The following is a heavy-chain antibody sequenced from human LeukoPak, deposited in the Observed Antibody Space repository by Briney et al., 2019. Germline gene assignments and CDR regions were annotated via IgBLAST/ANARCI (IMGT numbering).Heavy chain of an antibody. J-gene: IGHJ4*02. Sequence: GGSLSLFCAASGFTFSSYAMSWVRQAPWKGLEWVPSISGSGGSTYYADSVKGRFTISRDNSKNTLYQQMNSLRAEDTAVYYCAKDSSGWYSDYWGQGTLVTVSS. CDR2: ISGSGGST. V-gene: IGHV3-23*01. D-gene: IGHD6-19*01. CDR1: GFTFSSYA. CDR3: AKDSSGWYSDY.